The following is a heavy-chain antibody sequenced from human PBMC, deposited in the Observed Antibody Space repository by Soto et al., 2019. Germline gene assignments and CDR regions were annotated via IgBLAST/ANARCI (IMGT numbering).Heavy chain of an antibody. V-gene: IGHV1-18*01. CDR1: GDTFTSYA. CDR3: ARGGGATHHGNDY. Sequence: AALKVSCNSSGDTFTSYAMHGVRDFHGQRLEWMGWISAYNGNTNYAQKLQGRVTMTTDTSTSTAYMELSRLRSDDTAVYYCARGGGATHHGNDYWGQGTLVTSPQ. J-gene: IGHJ4*02. CDR2: ISAYNGNT. D-gene: IGHD1-26*01.